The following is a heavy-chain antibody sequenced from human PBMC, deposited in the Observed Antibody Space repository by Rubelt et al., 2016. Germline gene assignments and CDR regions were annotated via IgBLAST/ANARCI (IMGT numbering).Heavy chain of an antibody. CDR2: ISYDGSNK. D-gene: IGHD3-22*01. CDR1: GFTFSSYS. J-gene: IGHJ4*02. Sequence: VQLVESGGGLVQPGGSLRLSCAASGFTFSSYSMNWVRQAPGKGLEWVAVISYDGSNKYYADSVKGRFTISRDNSKNTLYLQMNSLRAEDTAVYYCARVAQHYYDSSGYEYWGQGTLVTVSS. V-gene: IGHV3-30*03. CDR3: ARVAQHYYDSSGYEY.